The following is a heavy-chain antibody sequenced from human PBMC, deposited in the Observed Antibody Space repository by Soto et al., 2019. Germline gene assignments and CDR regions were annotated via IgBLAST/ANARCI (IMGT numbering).Heavy chain of an antibody. Sequence: QVQLQESGPGLVKPSQTLSLTCTVSGGSISTGGYYWTWLRQHPGKGLEWIGYIYYSGSTYYNPSLKSRVTISVDTSKNQFSLKLSSVTAADTAVYYCARGLSGTLFDNWGQGTRVTVSS. CDR3: ARGLSGTLFDN. D-gene: IGHD3-10*01. V-gene: IGHV4-31*03. CDR2: IYYSGST. CDR1: GGSISTGGYY. J-gene: IGHJ4*02.